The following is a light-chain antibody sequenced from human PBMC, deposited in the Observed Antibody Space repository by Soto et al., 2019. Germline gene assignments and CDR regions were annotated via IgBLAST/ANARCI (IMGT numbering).Light chain of an antibody. Sequence: DIPMTQSPSSLSASVGDRVTITCRASQNINKYLNWYQQKPGKAPKLLIYAASSLQSGVPSGFRGSGSGTDFTLTISSLQPEDFATYYCQQSYSTPFAFGGGTKVEIK. CDR1: QNINKY. V-gene: IGKV1-39*01. CDR3: QQSYSTPFA. CDR2: AAS. J-gene: IGKJ4*01.